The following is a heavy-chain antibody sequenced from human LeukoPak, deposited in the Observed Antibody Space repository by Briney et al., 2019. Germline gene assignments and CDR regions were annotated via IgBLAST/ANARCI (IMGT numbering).Heavy chain of an antibody. CDR3: ARGDSGYFFYYGLDV. J-gene: IGHJ6*02. Sequence: EASVKVSCKASGYTFTNYDINWVRQATGQGLEWMGWMNPNSGNTGYAQKFQDRVTMTRNTSISTAYVELTRLTSEDTAVYYCARGDSGYFFYYGLDVWGQGTTVTVSS. V-gene: IGHV1-8*01. D-gene: IGHD3-10*01. CDR2: MNPNSGNT. CDR1: GYTFTNYD.